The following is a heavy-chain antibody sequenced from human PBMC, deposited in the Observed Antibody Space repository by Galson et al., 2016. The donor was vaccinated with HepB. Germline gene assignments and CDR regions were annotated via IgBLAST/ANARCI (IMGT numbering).Heavy chain of an antibody. J-gene: IGHJ4*02. D-gene: IGHD1-26*01. CDR3: ARDNSGSYFTFDY. Sequence: ETLSLTCAVYGGSFSGYYWSWLRQPPGKGLEWIGEINHSGSTNYNPSLKSRVTISVDTSKNQFSLKLSSVTAADTAVYYCARDNSGSYFTFDYWGPGNLVTVSS. CDR2: INHSGST. CDR1: GGSFSGYY. V-gene: IGHV4-34*01.